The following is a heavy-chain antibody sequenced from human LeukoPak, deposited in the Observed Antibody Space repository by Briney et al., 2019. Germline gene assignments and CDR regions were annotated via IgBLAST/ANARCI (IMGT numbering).Heavy chain of an antibody. J-gene: IGHJ4*02. D-gene: IGHD4-23*01. CDR2: IYPGDSDT. Sequence: GGALEISFKGAGSRFTSYWIGWGRPMPGEGVGWMGIIYPGDSDTRYSPSFQGQVTISADKSISTAYLQWSSLKASDTAMYYCARSRLRWLSYFDYWGQGTLVTVSS. CDR1: GSRFTSYW. V-gene: IGHV5-51*01. CDR3: ARSRLRWLSYFDY.